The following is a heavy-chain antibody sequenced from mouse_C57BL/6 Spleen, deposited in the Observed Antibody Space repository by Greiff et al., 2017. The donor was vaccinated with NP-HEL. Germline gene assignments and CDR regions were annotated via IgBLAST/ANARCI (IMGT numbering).Heavy chain of an antibody. CDR2: ISSGSSTI. CDR1: GFTFSDYG. D-gene: IGHD4-1*01. V-gene: IGHV5-17*01. CDR3: ARTGLYFDY. Sequence: EVKLVESGGGLVKPGGSLKLSCAASGFTFSDYGMHWVRQAPEKGLEGVAYISSGSSTIYYADTVKGRFTISRDNAKNTLFLQMTSLRSEDTAMYYCARTGLYFDYWGQGTTLTVSS. J-gene: IGHJ2*01.